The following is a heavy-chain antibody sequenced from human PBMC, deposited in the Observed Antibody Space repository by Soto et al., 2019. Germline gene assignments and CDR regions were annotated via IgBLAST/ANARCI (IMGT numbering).Heavy chain of an antibody. D-gene: IGHD3-9*01. CDR2: IYYSGST. Sequence: TLSLTCTVSGGSISSSSYYWGWIRQPPGRGLEWIGSIYYSGSTYYNPSLKSRVTTSVDTSKNQFSLKLSSVTAADTAVYYCARRKLGVLRYFDWLSPPLPFDYWGQGTLVTVSS. J-gene: IGHJ4*02. V-gene: IGHV4-39*01. CDR1: GGSISSSSYY. CDR3: ARRKLGVLRYFDWLSPPLPFDY.